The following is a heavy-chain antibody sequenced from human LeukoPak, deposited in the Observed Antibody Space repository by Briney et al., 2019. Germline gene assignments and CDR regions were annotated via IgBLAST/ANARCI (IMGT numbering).Heavy chain of an antibody. Sequence: GGSLRLSCAASGFTFSSYSMNWVRQAPGKGLEWVSSISSSSYIYYADSVKGRFTISRDNAKNSLYLQMNSLRAEDTAVYYCARAGSSSSWYLGEYYFDYWGQGTLVTVSS. CDR2: ISSSSYI. CDR3: ARAGSSSSWYLGEYYFDY. CDR1: GFTFSSYS. J-gene: IGHJ4*02. V-gene: IGHV3-21*01. D-gene: IGHD6-13*01.